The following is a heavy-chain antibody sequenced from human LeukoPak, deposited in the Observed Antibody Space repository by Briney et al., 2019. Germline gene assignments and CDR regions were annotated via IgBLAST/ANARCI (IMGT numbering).Heavy chain of an antibody. CDR3: SRDRHCIGSTCYGL. Sequence: GGSLRLSCAASGFTFDDYAMHWVRQAPGKGLEWVSGISWNSGSIGYADSVKGRFTISRDNAKNSLYLQMNSLRAEDMALYYCSRDRHCIGSTCYGLWGQGTRVTVSS. J-gene: IGHJ4*02. V-gene: IGHV3-9*03. D-gene: IGHD2-2*01. CDR2: ISWNSGSI. CDR1: GFTFDDYA.